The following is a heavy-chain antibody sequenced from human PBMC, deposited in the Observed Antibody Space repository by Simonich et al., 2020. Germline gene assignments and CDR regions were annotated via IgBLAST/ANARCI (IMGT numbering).Heavy chain of an antibody. D-gene: IGHD1-26*01. CDR2: IYWNDDK. CDR3: AHSVGYFDI. Sequence: QITLKESGPTLVKPTQTLTLTCTFSGFSLSTSGVCVGWIRQPPGKALEWLALIYWNDDKSYRPSLKSRLTITNDTSKNQVVLTMTNMDPVDTATYYCAHSVGYFDIWGQGTMVTVSS. J-gene: IGHJ3*02. V-gene: IGHV2-5*01. CDR1: GFSLSTSGVC.